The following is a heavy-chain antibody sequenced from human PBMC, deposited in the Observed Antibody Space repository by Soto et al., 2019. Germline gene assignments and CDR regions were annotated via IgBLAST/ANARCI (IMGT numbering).Heavy chain of an antibody. CDR2: INPNSGGT. J-gene: IGHJ6*02. Sequence: WASVKVSCKASGYTFTGCYIHWVRQAPGQGLEWMGWINPNSGGTNYAQKFQGWVTMTRDTSISTAYMELSRLRSDDTAVYYCAISPRWELLRGGEGYGMDVWGQGTTVTVSS. CDR1: GYTFTGCY. CDR3: AISPRWELLRGGEGYGMDV. V-gene: IGHV1-2*04. D-gene: IGHD1-26*01.